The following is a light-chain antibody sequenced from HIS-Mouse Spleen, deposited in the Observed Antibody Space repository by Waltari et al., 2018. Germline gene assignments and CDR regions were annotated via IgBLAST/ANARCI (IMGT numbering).Light chain of an antibody. CDR2: AAS. J-gene: IGKJ5*01. Sequence: DIQMTKSPSPLSASVGVRVTITCRASQGISNYLAWYQQKPGKVPKLLIYAASTLQSGVPSRFSGSGSGTDFTLTISSLQPEDVATYYCQKYNSAPLITFGQGTRLEIK. CDR1: QGISNY. CDR3: QKYNSAPLIT. V-gene: IGKV1-27*01.